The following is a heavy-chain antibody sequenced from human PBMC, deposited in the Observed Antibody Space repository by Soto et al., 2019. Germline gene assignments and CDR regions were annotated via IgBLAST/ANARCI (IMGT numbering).Heavy chain of an antibody. D-gene: IGHD2-8*02. J-gene: IGHJ3*02. CDR1: GFICSSYD. Sequence: GGSLRLSCAASGFICSSYDMSWVRQAPGKGLEWVSTILVDGRTFYVDSVKGRFTISRYSSQNTVYLQMNSLTAGDTALYYCAKATATGGGAFDIYGQGTMVTVSS. CDR2: ILVDGRT. V-gene: IGHV3-23*01. CDR3: AKATATGGGAFDI.